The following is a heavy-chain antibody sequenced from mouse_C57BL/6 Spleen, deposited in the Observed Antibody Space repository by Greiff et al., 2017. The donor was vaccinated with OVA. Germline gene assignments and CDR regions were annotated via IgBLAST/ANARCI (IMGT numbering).Heavy chain of an antibody. V-gene: IGHV5-17*01. CDR1: GFTFSDYG. D-gene: IGHD2-5*01. J-gene: IGHJ3*01. Sequence: EVQLQESGGGLVKPGGSLKLSCAASGFTFSDYGMHWVRQAPEKGLEWVAYISSGSSTIYYADTVKGRFTISRDNAKNTLFLQMTSLRSEDTAMYYCARDYSNYYWFAYWGQGTLVTVSA. CDR2: ISSGSSTI. CDR3: ARDYSNYYWFAY.